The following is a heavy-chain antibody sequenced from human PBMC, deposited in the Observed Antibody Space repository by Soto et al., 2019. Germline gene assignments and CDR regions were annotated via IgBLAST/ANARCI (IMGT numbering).Heavy chain of an antibody. J-gene: IGHJ6*02. Sequence: VKVSCKASGYAFTVNDINWVRQATGQGLEWMGWMNPNSGNTGYAQKFQGRVTMTRNTSISTAYMELSSLRSEDTAVYYCARESLRGMDVWGQGTTVTVSS. CDR1: GYAFTVND. V-gene: IGHV1-8*01. CDR3: ARESLRGMDV. CDR2: MNPNSGNT.